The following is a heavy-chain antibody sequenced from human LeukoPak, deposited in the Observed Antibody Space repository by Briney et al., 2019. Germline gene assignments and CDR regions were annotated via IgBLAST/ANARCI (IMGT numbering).Heavy chain of an antibody. CDR1: GFTFDDYA. J-gene: IGHJ3*02. CDR2: ISWNSGTI. Sequence: GGSLRLSCAAPGFTFDDYAMHWVRQAPGKGLEWVSGISWNSGTIGYADSVKGRFTISRDNAKNSLYLQMNSLRAEDTASYYCAKGVAYSYGGPDVFDIWGQGTMVTVSS. CDR3: AKGVAYSYGGPDVFDI. D-gene: IGHD5-18*01. V-gene: IGHV3-9*01.